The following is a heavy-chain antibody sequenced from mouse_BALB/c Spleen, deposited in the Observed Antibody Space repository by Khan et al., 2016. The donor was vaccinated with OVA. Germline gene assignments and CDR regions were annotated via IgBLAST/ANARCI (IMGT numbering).Heavy chain of an antibody. CDR2: IWSDGRT. CDR3: ARHRFGYFDV. Sequence: QVQLKESGPDLVAPSQSLSITCTVSGFSLTNFGVHWVRQPPGKGLEWLVVIWSDGRTTYNSALKSRLSISKDNSKSQVFLKMNSLQTDDTACYYCARHRFGYFDVWGAGTTVTVSA. CDR1: GFSLTNFG. J-gene: IGHJ1*01. V-gene: IGHV2-6-2*01.